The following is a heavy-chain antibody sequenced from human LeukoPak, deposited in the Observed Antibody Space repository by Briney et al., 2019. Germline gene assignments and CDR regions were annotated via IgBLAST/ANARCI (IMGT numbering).Heavy chain of an antibody. CDR1: GGSISSGVYY. CDR2: IYYSGST. J-gene: IGHJ4*02. CDR3: AREWGSGSYLDC. D-gene: IGHD3-10*01. V-gene: IGHV4-31*03. Sequence: IPSQTLSLTCTVSGGSISSGVYYWTWIRQHPGKGLEWIGYIYYSGSTYYNPSLKSRVTISVDTSKNQFSLNLSSVTAADTAVYHCAREWGSGSYLDCWGQGTLVTVSS.